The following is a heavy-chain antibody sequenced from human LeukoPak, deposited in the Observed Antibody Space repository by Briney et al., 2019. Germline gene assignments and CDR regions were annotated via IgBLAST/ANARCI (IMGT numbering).Heavy chain of an antibody. V-gene: IGHV2-26*01. Sequence: SGPTLVNPTETLTLTCTVSGFSLSNARMGVSWIRQPPGKALEWLAHIFSNDEKSYSTSLKSRLTISKDTSKSQVVLTMTNMDPVDTATYYCARSYCSGGSCYYYYYYYMDVWGKGTTVTVSS. J-gene: IGHJ6*03. CDR3: ARSYCSGGSCYYYYYYYMDV. CDR2: IFSNDEK. D-gene: IGHD2-15*01. CDR1: GFSLSNARMG.